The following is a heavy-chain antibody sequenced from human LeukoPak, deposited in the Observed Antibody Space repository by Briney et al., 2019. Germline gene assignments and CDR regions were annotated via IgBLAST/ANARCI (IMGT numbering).Heavy chain of an antibody. V-gene: IGHV4-4*07. CDR1: GGSIGSYY. CDR2: IYTSGGT. Sequence: SETLSLTCTVSGGSIGSYYWSWIRQPAGKGLEWIGRIYTSGGTVYNPSLKSRVTMSVDTSKNQFSLRLSSVTAADTAFYYCARHGNIVVVVAARGFDPWGQGTLVTVSS. D-gene: IGHD2-15*01. CDR3: ARHGNIVVVVAARGFDP. J-gene: IGHJ5*02.